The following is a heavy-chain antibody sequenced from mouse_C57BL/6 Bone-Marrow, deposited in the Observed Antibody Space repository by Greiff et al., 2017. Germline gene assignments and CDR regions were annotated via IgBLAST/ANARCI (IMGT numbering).Heavy chain of an antibody. CDR3: ATPSTMVTGGFAY. CDR2: INPSNGGT. J-gene: IGHJ3*01. Sequence: QVQLQQPGTELVKPGASVKLSCKASGYTFTSYWMHWVKQRPGQGLEWIGNINPSNGGTNYNAKFKSKATLTVDQSSSTAYMQLSSLTSEYSAVDYCATPSTMVTGGFAYWGQGTLVTVSA. D-gene: IGHD2-2*01. V-gene: IGHV1-53*01. CDR1: GYTFTSYW.